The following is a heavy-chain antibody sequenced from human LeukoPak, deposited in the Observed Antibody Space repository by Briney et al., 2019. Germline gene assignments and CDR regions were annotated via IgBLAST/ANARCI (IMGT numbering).Heavy chain of an antibody. CDR2: IKQDGSEK. J-gene: IGHJ6*03. V-gene: IGHV3-7*01. CDR3: ARATRYLYYYYYYMDV. Sequence: GGSLRLSCAASGFTFSSYWMSWVRQAPGKGLEWVANIKQDGSEKYYVDSVKGRFTISRDNAKNSLYLQMNSLRAEDTAVYYCARATRYLYYYYYYMDVWGKGTTVTVSS. CDR1: GFTFSSYW. D-gene: IGHD1-14*01.